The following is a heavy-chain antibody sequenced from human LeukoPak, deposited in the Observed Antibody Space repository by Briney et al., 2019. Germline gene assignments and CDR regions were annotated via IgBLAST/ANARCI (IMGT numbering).Heavy chain of an antibody. D-gene: IGHD3-16*02. Sequence: PGGSLRLSCPASGLTFDDYGLSWVRQAPGKGLEWVSGINWNGGSTGYADSVKGRFTISRDNAKNSLYLQMNSLRAEDTALYYCARQNKNDYIWGNYRTNYFDYWGQGTLVTVSS. CDR1: GLTFDDYG. CDR2: INWNGGST. J-gene: IGHJ4*02. V-gene: IGHV3-20*04. CDR3: ARQNKNDYIWGNYRTNYFDY.